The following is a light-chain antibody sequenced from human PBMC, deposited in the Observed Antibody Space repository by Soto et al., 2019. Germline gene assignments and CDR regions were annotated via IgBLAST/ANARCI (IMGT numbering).Light chain of an antibody. CDR2: AAS. V-gene: IGKV1-39*01. CDR3: QQSYRTPPIT. CDR1: QSISSY. Sequence: DIQMTQYPSSLSASVGDRVTITCRASQSISSYLNWYQQKPGKAPKLLIYAASSLQSGVPSRFSGSGSGTDFTLTISSLQPEDFATYYCQQSYRTPPITFGQGTRLEIK. J-gene: IGKJ5*01.